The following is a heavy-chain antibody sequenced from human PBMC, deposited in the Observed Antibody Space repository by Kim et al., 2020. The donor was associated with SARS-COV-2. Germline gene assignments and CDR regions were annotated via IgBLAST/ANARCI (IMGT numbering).Heavy chain of an antibody. Sequence: GGSLRLSCAASGFRFGDHPMNWVRQAPGKGLEWISHIRGLSDYIDYADSVKGRVTISRDNAKNSLYLQMNSLRDDDTAIYYCVRDHDWAFDLWGQGTLVT. CDR2: IRGLSDYI. CDR3: VRDHDWAFDL. J-gene: IGHJ4*02. CDR1: GFRFGDHP. D-gene: IGHD3-9*01. V-gene: IGHV3-48*02.